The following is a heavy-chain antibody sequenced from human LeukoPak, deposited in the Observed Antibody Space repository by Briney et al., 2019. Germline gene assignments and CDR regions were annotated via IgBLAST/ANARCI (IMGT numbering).Heavy chain of an antibody. V-gene: IGHV3-11*04. CDR1: GFTFSDYY. CDR2: ISSSGSTI. J-gene: IGHJ4*02. CDR3: ARGPARYFDWLLTPLFGY. D-gene: IGHD3-9*01. Sequence: GGSLRLPCAASGFTFSDYYMSWIRQAPGKGLEWVSYISSSGSTIYYADSVKGRFTISRDNSKNALYLQMNSLRAEDTAVYYCARGPARYFDWLLTPLFGYWGQGTLVTVSS.